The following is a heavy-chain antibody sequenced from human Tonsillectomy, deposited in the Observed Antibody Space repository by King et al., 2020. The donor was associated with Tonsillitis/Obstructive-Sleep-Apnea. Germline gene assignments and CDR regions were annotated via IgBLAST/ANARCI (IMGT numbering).Heavy chain of an antibody. D-gene: IGHD3-10*01. CDR1: GFTFSSHT. V-gene: IGHV3-30*04. CDR3: GRDRSGWPPEFLLDP. CDR2: ISYSGSDK. J-gene: IGHJ5*02. Sequence: VQLVESGGGVVQPGRSLRLSCAASGFTFSSHTMYWVRQAPGKGLEWVALISYSGSDKYYADSVKGRFTISRDNSKKTLNLQMDSLRPEDTAVYYCGRDRSGWPPEFLLDPWGQGTLVTVSS.